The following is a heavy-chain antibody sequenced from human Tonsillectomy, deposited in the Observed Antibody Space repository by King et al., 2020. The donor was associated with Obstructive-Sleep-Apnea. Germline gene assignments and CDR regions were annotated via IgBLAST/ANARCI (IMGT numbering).Heavy chain of an antibody. V-gene: IGHV4-30-4*01. D-gene: IGHD3-22*01. CDR1: GGSISSGDYY. Sequence: QLQESGPGLVKPSQTLSLTCTVSGGSISSGDYYWSWIRQPPGKGLGWIGYIYYSGSTYYNPSLKSRVTISVDTSKNQFSLKLSSVTAADTAVYYCARDGDYYDSSGYYSAFDIWGQGTMVTVSS. J-gene: IGHJ3*02. CDR3: ARDGDYYDSSGYYSAFDI. CDR2: IYYSGST.